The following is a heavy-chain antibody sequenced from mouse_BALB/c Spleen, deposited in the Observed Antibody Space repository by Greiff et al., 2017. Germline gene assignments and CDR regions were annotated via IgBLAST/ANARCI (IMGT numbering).Heavy chain of an antibody. Sequence: VQLQQSGAELVKPGASVKLSCTASGFNITDTYMHWVKQRPEQGLEWIGRIDPANGNTKYDPKFQGKATITADTSSNTAYLQLSSLTSEDTAVYYCARSDSSGYGYWGQGTLVTVSA. CDR2: IDPANGNT. J-gene: IGHJ3*01. CDR3: ARSDSSGYGY. D-gene: IGHD3-2*01. CDR1: GFNITDTY. V-gene: IGHV14-3*02.